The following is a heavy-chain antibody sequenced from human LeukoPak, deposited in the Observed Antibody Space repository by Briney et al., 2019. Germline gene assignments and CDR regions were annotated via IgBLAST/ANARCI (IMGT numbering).Heavy chain of an antibody. CDR1: GYTLTSYD. CDR3: ARIGTRYSYGYGRNWFDP. Sequence: ASEKVSCKASGYTLTSYDINWVLQATGQGLGCMGWMNPNSGNTGYAQKYQSSVTMSRNTSISTAYMELSSLRSEGTAVYYCARIGTRYSYGYGRNWFDPWGQGTLVTVSS. V-gene: IGHV1-8*01. D-gene: IGHD5-18*01. CDR2: MNPNSGNT. J-gene: IGHJ5*02.